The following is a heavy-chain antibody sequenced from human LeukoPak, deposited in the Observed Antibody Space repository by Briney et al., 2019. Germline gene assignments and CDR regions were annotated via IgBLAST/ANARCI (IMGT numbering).Heavy chain of an antibody. D-gene: IGHD6-13*01. CDR2: IIPIFGTA. Sequence: GASVKVSYKASGGTFSSYAISWVRQAPGQGLEWMGGIIPIFGTANYAQKFQGRVTITADESTSTAYMELSSLRSEDTAVYYCAIPPYSSSWYRRDYYYGMDVWGQGTTVTVSS. J-gene: IGHJ6*02. CDR1: GGTFSSYA. CDR3: AIPPYSSSWYRRDYYYGMDV. V-gene: IGHV1-69*13.